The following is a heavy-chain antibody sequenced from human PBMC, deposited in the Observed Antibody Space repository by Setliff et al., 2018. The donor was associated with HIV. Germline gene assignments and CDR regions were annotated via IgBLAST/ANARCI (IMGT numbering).Heavy chain of an antibody. CDR2: ISWNSGSI. D-gene: IGHD3-22*01. Sequence: GGSLRLSCAASGFTFDDHAMHWVRQTPGKGLEWVSGISWNSGSIGYADSVKGRFTISRDNGKNSLFLVMTSLRLDDTAFYYCARRAYYDNSGPNAFDIWGQGTMVTVSS. V-gene: IGHV3-9*01. CDR1: GFTFDDHA. J-gene: IGHJ3*02. CDR3: ARRAYYDNSGPNAFDI.